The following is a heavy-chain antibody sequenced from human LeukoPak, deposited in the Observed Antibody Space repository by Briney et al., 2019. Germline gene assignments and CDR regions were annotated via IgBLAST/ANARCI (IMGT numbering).Heavy chain of an antibody. CDR1: GFTLSSHW. V-gene: IGHV3-30-3*01. D-gene: IGHD4-23*01. CDR2: ISYDGSNK. J-gene: IGHJ4*02. Sequence: GGSLRLSCAASGFTLSSHWMHWVRQAPGKGLEWVAVISYDGSNKYYADSVKGRFTISRDNSKNTLYLQMNSLRAEDTAVYYCARDSHTTVVTYLFDYWGQGTLVTVSS. CDR3: ARDSHTTVVTYLFDY.